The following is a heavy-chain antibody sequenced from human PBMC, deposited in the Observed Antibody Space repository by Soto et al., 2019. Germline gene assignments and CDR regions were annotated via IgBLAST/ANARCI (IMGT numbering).Heavy chain of an antibody. CDR3: TRDVETTKANYYYYGMDV. CDR1: GFSFSSDA. V-gene: IGHV3-33*01. J-gene: IGHJ6*02. CDR2: IWHDGSTT. D-gene: IGHD5-18*01. Sequence: QEQLVESGGGVVQPGRSLILSCAASGFSFSSDAMHWFRQAPVKGLEWVALIWHDGSTTSYADSVKGRFTISRDNSKNTHYLQMNNLRAEDTAVYYCTRDVETTKANYYYYGMDVWGRGTPVTVSS.